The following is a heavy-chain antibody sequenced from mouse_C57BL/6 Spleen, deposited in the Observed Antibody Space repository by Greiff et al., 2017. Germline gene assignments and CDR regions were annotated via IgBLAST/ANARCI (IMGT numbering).Heavy chain of an antibody. CDR2: IYPGNSDT. Sequence: VQLQQSGTVLARPGASVKMSCKTSGYTFPSYWMHWVKQRPGQGLEWIGAIYPGNSDTSYNQKFKGKAKLTAVTSASTAYMELSSLTKEDSAVYYCTRTYYSKPYYFDYWGQGTTLTVSS. CDR3: TRTYYSKPYYFDY. J-gene: IGHJ2*01. V-gene: IGHV1-5*01. CDR1: GYTFPSYW. D-gene: IGHD2-5*01.